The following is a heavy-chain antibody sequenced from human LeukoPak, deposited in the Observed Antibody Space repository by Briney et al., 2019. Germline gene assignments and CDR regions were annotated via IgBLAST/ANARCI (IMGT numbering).Heavy chain of an antibody. J-gene: IGHJ4*02. CDR2: ISSSSSSI. CDR1: GFTFSSYS. V-gene: IGHV3-48*01. Sequence: PGGSLRLSCAASGFTFSSYSMNWVRQAPGKGLEWISYISSSSSSISYADSVEGRVTISRDNAKNSLYLHMNSLRAEDTAVYYCAANLGYGSGHLNWGQGTLVTVSS. CDR3: AANLGYGSGHLN. D-gene: IGHD3-10*01.